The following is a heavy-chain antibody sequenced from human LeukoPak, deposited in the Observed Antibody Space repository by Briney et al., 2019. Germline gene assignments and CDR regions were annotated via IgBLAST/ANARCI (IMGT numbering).Heavy chain of an antibody. J-gene: IGHJ4*02. V-gene: IGHV4-4*07. CDR1: GGSINSYY. CDR3: ARATHSSSWYYFDY. CDR2: IYPRGST. Sequence: SETLSLTCTVSGGSINSYYWSWIRQPAGGGLEGIGRIYPRGSTNYNPSLKSRVTVSIDTSKNQFSLKLSSVTAADAAVYYCARATHSSSWYYFDYWGQGTLVTVSS. D-gene: IGHD6-13*01.